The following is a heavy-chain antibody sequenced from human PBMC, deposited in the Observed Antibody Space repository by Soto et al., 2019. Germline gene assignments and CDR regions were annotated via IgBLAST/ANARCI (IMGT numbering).Heavy chain of an antibody. CDR1: GFTFSSYA. J-gene: IGHJ5*02. CDR3: EKDPTGSGKNNWFAP. Sequence: GGSLRLSCAASGFTFSSYAMSWVRQAPGKGLEWVSAISGSGGSTYYADSVKGRFTISRDNSKNTLYLQMNSLRAEDTAVYYCEKDPTGSGKNNWFAPGGKETPVTVSS. V-gene: IGHV3-23*01. D-gene: IGHD6-25*01. CDR2: ISGSGGST.